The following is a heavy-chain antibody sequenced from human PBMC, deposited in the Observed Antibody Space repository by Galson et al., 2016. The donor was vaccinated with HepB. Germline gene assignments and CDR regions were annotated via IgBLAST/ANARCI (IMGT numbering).Heavy chain of an antibody. CDR3: ANGHSHTYDYYYGMDV. J-gene: IGHJ6*02. V-gene: IGHV3-30*18. D-gene: IGHD1-26*01. CDR2: MSVDGSNK. Sequence: SLRLSCAASGFTFSNYGMHWVRQAPGKGLEWVAVMSVDGSNKYYADSVKGRFIISRDNSKNTLCQQMNSLRAEDTAVYFCANGHSHTYDYYYGMDVWGQGTTVTVSS. CDR1: GFTFSNYG.